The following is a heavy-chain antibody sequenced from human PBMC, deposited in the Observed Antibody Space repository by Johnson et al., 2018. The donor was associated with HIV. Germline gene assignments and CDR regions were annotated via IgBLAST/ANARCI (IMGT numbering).Heavy chain of an antibody. D-gene: IGHD3-9*01. V-gene: IGHV3-30*18. Sequence: QVQLVESGGGVVQPGRSLRLSCVASGFTFSNYGMHWVRQAPGKGLEWVAVISYDGSKQYYADSVKGRFTISIANSKRTLYLQMNSLRAEDTAVYYCAKVKYYDILTGDPGAFDIWGQGTMVTVS. CDR2: ISYDGSKQ. J-gene: IGHJ3*02. CDR3: AKVKYYDILTGDPGAFDI. CDR1: GFTFSNYG.